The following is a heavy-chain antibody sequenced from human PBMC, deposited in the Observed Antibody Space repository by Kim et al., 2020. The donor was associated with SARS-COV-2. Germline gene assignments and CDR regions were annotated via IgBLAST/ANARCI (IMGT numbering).Heavy chain of an antibody. V-gene: IGHV1-3*01. CDR3: ARGRNYADF. J-gene: IGHJ4*02. Sequence: ASVKVSCKASGYTFSDYAIHWVRQAPGQSLEWVGWINAGTGNTKYSETLQGRVTLMRDTSANTAYMELRGLKSEDTAVYYCARGRNYADFWGQGTLVTVSS. CDR2: INAGTGNT. CDR1: GYTFSDYA.